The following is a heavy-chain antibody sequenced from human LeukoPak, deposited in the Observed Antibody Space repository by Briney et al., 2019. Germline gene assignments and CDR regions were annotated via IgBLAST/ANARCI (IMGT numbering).Heavy chain of an antibody. CDR3: ARDLRNPTTVTEGDY. CDR1: GFTFSGYS. Sequence: GGSLRLSCAASGFTFSGYSMHWVRQAPGKGLEWVSYISSSSSAIYYADSVKGRFTMSRDNATNSLYLQMNSLRDEDTAVYYCARDLRNPTTVTEGDYWGQGTLVTVSS. J-gene: IGHJ4*02. D-gene: IGHD4-17*01. CDR2: ISSSSSAI. V-gene: IGHV3-48*02.